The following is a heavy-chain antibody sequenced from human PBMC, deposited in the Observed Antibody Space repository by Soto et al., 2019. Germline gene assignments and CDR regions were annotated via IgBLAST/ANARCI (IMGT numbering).Heavy chain of an antibody. V-gene: IGHV4-59*01. CDR1: GGSISSYY. J-gene: IGHJ6*02. CDR2: IYYSGST. D-gene: IGHD3-10*01. CDR3: ARDLWVRGVINTDYYYYGMDV. Sequence: SETLSLTCTVSGGSISSYYWSWIRQPPGKGLEWIGYIYYSGSTNYNPSLKSRVTISVDTSKNQFSLKLSSVTAADTAVYYCARDLWVRGVINTDYYYYGMDVWGQGTTVT.